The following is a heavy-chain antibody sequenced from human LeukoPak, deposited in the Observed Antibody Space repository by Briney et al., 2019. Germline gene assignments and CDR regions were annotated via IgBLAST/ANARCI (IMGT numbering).Heavy chain of an antibody. CDR1: GGSISSFF. J-gene: IGHJ4*02. CDR2: VHSSGST. CDR3: ARLAPGNYDVLTGDPKVVFDY. D-gene: IGHD3-9*01. V-gene: IGHV4-59*01. Sequence: SETLSLTCTVSGGSISSFFWSWIRQPPGKGLEWIGYVHSSGSTKYNPSLKSRLIISVDMSKNQFSLKLRSVSVADTAVYYCARLAPGNYDVLTGDPKVVFDYWGQGALVTVSS.